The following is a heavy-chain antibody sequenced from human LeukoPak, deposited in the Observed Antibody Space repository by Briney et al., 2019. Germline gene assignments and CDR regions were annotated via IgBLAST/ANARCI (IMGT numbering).Heavy chain of an antibody. CDR1: GGSISSGSYY. D-gene: IGHD3-10*01. CDR3: ARTRYGSGSYTYLDY. J-gene: IGHJ4*02. CDR2: IYTSGST. Sequence: NTSETLSLTCTVSGGSISSGSYYWRWIRQPAGKGLEWIGRIYTSGSTNYNPSLKSRVTMSIDTSKSQFSLKLSSVTAADTAVYYCARTRYGSGSYTYLDYWGQGTLVTVSS. V-gene: IGHV4-61*02.